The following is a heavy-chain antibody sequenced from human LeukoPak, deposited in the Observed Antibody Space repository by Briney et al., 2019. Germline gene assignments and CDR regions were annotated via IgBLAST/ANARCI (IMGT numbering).Heavy chain of an antibody. Sequence: AAVKVSCKASGYTFTSYGISWVRQAPGQGLEWMGWISAYNGNTNYAQKLQGRVTMTTDTSTSTAYMELRSLRSDDTAVYYCARDRPRGGYYGSGSYPALDYWGQGTLVTVSS. J-gene: IGHJ4*02. V-gene: IGHV1-18*01. D-gene: IGHD3-10*01. CDR2: ISAYNGNT. CDR1: GYTFTSYG. CDR3: ARDRPRGGYYGSGSYPALDY.